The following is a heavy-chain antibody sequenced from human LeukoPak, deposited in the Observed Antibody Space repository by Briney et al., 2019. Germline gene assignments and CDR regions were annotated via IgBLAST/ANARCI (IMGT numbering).Heavy chain of an antibody. CDR2: IKQDGSEK. D-gene: IGHD6-19*01. CDR3: ASFRITVAGRTGLDY. J-gene: IGHJ4*02. CDR1: GFTFSNYW. V-gene: IGHV3-7*01. Sequence: TGGSLRLSCAASGFTFSNYWMSWVRQAPGKGLEWVANIKQDGSEKYYVDSVKGRFTISRDNAKNSLYLQMNSLRAEDTAVYYCASFRITVAGRTGLDYWGQGTLVTVSS.